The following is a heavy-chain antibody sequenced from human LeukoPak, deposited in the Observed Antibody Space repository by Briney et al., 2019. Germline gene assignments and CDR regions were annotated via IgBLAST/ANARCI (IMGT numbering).Heavy chain of an antibody. CDR2: IRQDGSEK. V-gene: IGHV3-7*01. CDR3: ARAGWDGLYYFDY. D-gene: IGHD5-24*01. J-gene: IGHJ4*02. Sequence: GGSLRLSCAVSGFTFSSYWMSWVRQAPGKGLEWLANIRQDGSEKYYVDSVKGRFTISRDNAKNSLYLQMNSLRAEDTAVYYCARAGWDGLYYFDYWGQGTLVTVSS. CDR1: GFTFSSYW.